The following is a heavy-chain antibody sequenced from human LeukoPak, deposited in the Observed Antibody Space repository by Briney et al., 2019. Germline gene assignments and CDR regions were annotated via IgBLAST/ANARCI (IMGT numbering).Heavy chain of an antibody. CDR1: GFTFSSYS. Sequence: PGGSLRLSCAASGFTFSSYSMNWVRQAPGKGLEWVSYISSSGSTIYYADSVKGRFTISRDNAKNSLYLQMNSLRAEDTAVYYCASDDFWSGYTMDVWGKGTTVTVSS. D-gene: IGHD3-3*01. CDR3: ASDDFWSGYTMDV. V-gene: IGHV3-48*04. CDR2: ISSSGSTI. J-gene: IGHJ6*03.